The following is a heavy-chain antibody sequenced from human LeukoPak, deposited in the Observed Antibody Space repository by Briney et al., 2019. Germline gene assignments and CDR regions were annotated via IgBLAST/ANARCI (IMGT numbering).Heavy chain of an antibody. V-gene: IGHV4-39*01. CDR2: IYYSGST. J-gene: IGHJ4*02. CDR1: GGSISSSSYY. D-gene: IGHD2-2*01. Sequence: SETLSLTCTVSGGSISSSSYYWGWIRQPPGKGLEWIGSIYYSGSTYYNPSLQSRVTISVDTSRNQFSLKLSSVTAADTAVYYCARPARPYQNPFDYWGQGALVTVSS. CDR3: ARPARPYQNPFDY.